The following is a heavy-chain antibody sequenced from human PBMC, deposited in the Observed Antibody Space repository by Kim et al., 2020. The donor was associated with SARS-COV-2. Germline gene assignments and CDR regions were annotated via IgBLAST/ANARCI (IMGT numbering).Heavy chain of an antibody. CDR1: GGSISSSNW. CDR3: ARVRQLVPGGWFDP. V-gene: IGHV4-4*02. D-gene: IGHD6-13*01. Sequence: SETLSLTCAVSGGSISSSNWWSWVRQPPGKGLEWIGEIYHSGSTNYNPSLKSRVTISVDKSKNQFSLKLSSVTAADTAVYYCARVRQLVPGGWFDPWGQGTLVTVSS. CDR2: IYHSGST. J-gene: IGHJ5*02.